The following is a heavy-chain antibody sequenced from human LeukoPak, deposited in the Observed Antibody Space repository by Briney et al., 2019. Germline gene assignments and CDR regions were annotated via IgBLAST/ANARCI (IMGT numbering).Heavy chain of an antibody. CDR3: ARQSSRLTIFDY. CDR1: GFTFSSYG. D-gene: IGHD4/OR15-4a*01. CDR2: IWYDGSNK. J-gene: IGHJ4*02. V-gene: IGHV3-33*01. Sequence: GGSLRLSCAASGFTFSSYGMHWVRQAPGKGLEWVAVIWYDGSNKYYADSVKGRFTISRDNSKNTLYLQMNSLRGEDTAVYYCARQSSRLTIFDYWGQGTLVTVSS.